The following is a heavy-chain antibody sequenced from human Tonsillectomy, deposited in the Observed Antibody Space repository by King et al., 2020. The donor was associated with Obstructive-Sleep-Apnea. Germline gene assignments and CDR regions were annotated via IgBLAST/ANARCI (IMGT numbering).Heavy chain of an antibody. CDR1: GGSISSYF. J-gene: IGHJ4*02. CDR2: VFYTGRT. Sequence: QVQLQESGPGLVKPAGTLSLTCSVSGGSISSYFWSWIRQPPGKRLESIGYVFYTGRTTYNPSLKSRVTISVDTSKNQFSLNLYSVTAADTAVYFCARGHSPERFDDWGQGTPVTVSS. V-gene: IGHV4-59*08. CDR3: ARGHSPERFDD.